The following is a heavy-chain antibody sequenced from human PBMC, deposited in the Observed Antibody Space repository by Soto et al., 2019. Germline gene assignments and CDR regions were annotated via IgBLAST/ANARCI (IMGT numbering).Heavy chain of an antibody. V-gene: IGHV4-59*01. J-gene: IGHJ4*02. Sequence: SETLSLTCTVSGGSISSYYWSWIRQPPGKGLEWIGYIYYSGSTNYNPSLKSRVTISVDTSKNQFSLKLSSVTAADTAVYYCARDGDGGYSYGPFDYWGQGTLVTVSS. CDR3: ARDGDGGYSYGPFDY. CDR2: IYYSGST. D-gene: IGHD5-18*01. CDR1: GGSISSYY.